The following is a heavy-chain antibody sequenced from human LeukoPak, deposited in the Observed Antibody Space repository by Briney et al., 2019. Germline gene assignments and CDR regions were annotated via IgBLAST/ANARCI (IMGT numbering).Heavy chain of an antibody. J-gene: IGHJ4*02. V-gene: IGHV3-48*01. Sequence: AGRSLRLSCAASGFMFDTYIMTWVRQAPGKGLEWISYINSINAVYYTDSVQGRFNISRDNAKNSLYLQMSSLRVEDTAMYYCARVSARGYDYWGRGTLVTVSS. CDR3: ARVSARGYDY. D-gene: IGHD5-18*01. CDR1: GFMFDTYI. CDR2: INSINAV.